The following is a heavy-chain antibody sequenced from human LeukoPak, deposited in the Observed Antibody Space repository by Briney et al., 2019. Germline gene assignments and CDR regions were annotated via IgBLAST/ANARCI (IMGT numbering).Heavy chain of an antibody. CDR3: ARNFPGRTEDV. CDR2: IFNTGST. CDR1: GDSITSGRYY. V-gene: IGHV4-61*01. Sequence: SETLSLTCTVSGDSITSGRYYWSWIRQPPGKGLEWIGYIFNTGSTNYNPSLKSRVIISVDTSKNQFSLKVYSVTAADTAVYYCARNFPGRTEDVWGKGTTVTVSS. J-gene: IGHJ6*04.